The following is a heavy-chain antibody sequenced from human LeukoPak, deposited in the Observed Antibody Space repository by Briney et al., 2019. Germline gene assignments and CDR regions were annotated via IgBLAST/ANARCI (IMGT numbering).Heavy chain of an antibody. CDR3: AKERNLEIAVAGTIFDY. J-gene: IGHJ4*02. CDR2: ISFDGSNK. V-gene: IGHV3-30*14. CDR1: GFIFSAYP. Sequence: TGRSLRLSCAASGFIFSAYPLHWVRQAPGKGLEWVALISFDGSNKFYADSVKGRFNISRDNSKNMIYLEMNSLRAEDTAVYYCAKERNLEIAVAGTIFDYWGQGTLVTVSS. D-gene: IGHD6-19*01.